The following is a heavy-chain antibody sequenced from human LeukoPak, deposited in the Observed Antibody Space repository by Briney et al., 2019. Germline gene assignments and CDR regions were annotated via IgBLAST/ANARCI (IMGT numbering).Heavy chain of an antibody. CDR3: AKVRGVASNY. J-gene: IGHJ4*02. CDR1: GFTFSDYY. Sequence: GGSLRLSCAASGFTFSDYYMSWIRQAPGKGLEWVSYISSSSSYTNYADSVKGRFTISRDNAKNSLYLQMNSLRAEDTAVYYCAKVRGVASNYWGQGTLVTVSS. CDR2: ISSSSSYT. V-gene: IGHV3-11*06. D-gene: IGHD3-10*01.